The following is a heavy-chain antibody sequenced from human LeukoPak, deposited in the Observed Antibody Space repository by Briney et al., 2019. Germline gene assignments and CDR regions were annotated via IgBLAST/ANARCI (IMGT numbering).Heavy chain of an antibody. D-gene: IGHD6-13*01. Sequence: GGSLRLSCAASGFTFSSYSMTWVRQAPGKGLEWVSSISSSSSYIYYADSVKGRFTISRDNAKNSLYLQKNSLRAEDTAVYYCARAGSSWSEDYWGQGTLVTVSS. CDR2: ISSSSSYI. J-gene: IGHJ4*02. V-gene: IGHV3-21*01. CDR1: GFTFSSYS. CDR3: ARAGSSWSEDY.